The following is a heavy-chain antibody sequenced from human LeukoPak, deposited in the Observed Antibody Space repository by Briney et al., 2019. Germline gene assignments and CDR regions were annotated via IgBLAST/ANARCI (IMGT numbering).Heavy chain of an antibody. CDR3: ARETIAAAGGGFDP. D-gene: IGHD6-13*01. J-gene: IGHJ5*02. CDR2: INPNSGGT. V-gene: IGHV1-2*02. CDR1: GYTFTGYY. Sequence: ASVKVSCKASGYTFTGYYMHRVRQAPGQGLEWMGWINPNSGGTNYAQKFQGRVTMTRDTSISTAYMELSRLRSDDTAVYYCARETIAAAGGGFDPWGQGTLVTVSS.